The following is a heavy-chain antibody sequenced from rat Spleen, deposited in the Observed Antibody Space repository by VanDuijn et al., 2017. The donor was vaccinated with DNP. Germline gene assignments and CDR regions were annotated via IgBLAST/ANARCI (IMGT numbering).Heavy chain of an antibody. CDR2: ISYDGGST. CDR3: ARGGTYYFDY. Sequence: EVQLVESGGGLVQPGRSMRLSCAASGFSFSHFPMAWVRQAPTKGLEWVAYISYDGGSTYYGDSVKGRFTVSRDDAKSTLYLQMDSLRSEDTATYYCARGGTYYFDYWGQGVLVTVSS. J-gene: IGHJ2*01. CDR1: GFSFSHFP. V-gene: IGHV5-46*01.